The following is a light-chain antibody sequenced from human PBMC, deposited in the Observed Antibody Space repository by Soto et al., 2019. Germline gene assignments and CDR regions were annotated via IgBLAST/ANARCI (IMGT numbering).Light chain of an antibody. Sequence: DIQLTRSPSSVSASVGDRVTIACGASQGISTYLAWYQQKPGKVPKLLIYTASTLHSGVPSRFSGSGSGTDFTLTIRSLQPEDFATYYCQKYGSAPGTFGQGTKVDIK. CDR1: QGISTY. J-gene: IGKJ1*01. V-gene: IGKV1-27*01. CDR3: QKYGSAPGT. CDR2: TAS.